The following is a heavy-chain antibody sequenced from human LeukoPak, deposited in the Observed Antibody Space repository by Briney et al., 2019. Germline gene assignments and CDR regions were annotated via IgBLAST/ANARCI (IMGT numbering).Heavy chain of an antibody. CDR1: GFTFSSYT. Sequence: GGSLRLSCAASGFTFSSYTMNWVRQAPGKGLEWVSSLSGTGRYIYYADLLKGRFTISRDNAKNSLYLQMNSLRAEDTAVYYCARSLRDAFDIWGQGTMVTVSS. J-gene: IGHJ3*02. V-gene: IGHV3-21*06. CDR3: ARSLRDAFDI. CDR2: LSGTGRYI.